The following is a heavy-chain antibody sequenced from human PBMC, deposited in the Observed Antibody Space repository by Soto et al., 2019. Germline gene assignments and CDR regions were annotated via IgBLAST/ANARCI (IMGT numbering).Heavy chain of an antibody. Sequence: GECLKISCKGSGYSFTSYWICWVRQMPGKGLECVGIIYPGDSDTRYSPSFQGQVTISADKSISTAYLQWSSLKASDTAMYYCARTAAAGKYYYGMDVWGQGTTVTVS. D-gene: IGHD6-13*01. CDR3: ARTAAAGKYYYGMDV. V-gene: IGHV5-51*01. J-gene: IGHJ6*02. CDR1: GYSFTSYW. CDR2: IYPGDSDT.